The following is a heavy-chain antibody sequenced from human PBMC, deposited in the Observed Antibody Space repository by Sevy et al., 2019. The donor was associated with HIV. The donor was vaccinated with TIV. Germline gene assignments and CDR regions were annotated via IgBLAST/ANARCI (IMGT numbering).Heavy chain of an antibody. J-gene: IGHJ4*02. D-gene: IGHD6-6*01. CDR3: FVRIRDSSEIDY. V-gene: IGHV3-74*01. CDR1: GFTFSNYY. CDR2: LNGDGSDI. Sequence: GGSLRLSCVASGFTFSNYYMNWVRQGPGKGLVWVTRLNGDGSDINYADSVRGRFTISRDNTKNTLYLQMSSLRGEDTAVYYCFVRIRDSSEIDYWGQGTLVTVSS.